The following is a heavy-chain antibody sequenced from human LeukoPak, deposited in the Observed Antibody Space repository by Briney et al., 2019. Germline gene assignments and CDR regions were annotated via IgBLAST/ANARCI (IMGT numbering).Heavy chain of an antibody. CDR1: GYTFTSYY. V-gene: IGHV1-46*01. J-gene: IGHJ4*02. CDR2: IRPSGST. Sequence: GASLKVSCKASGYTFTSYYIHWVRQAPGQGLEYMGIIRPSGSTAYAQKFQGRVTMTTDTSTSTAYMELRSLRSDDTAVYYCTRETTAYYYDSSGYPDFDYWGQGTLVTVSS. D-gene: IGHD3-22*01. CDR3: TRETTAYYYDSSGYPDFDY.